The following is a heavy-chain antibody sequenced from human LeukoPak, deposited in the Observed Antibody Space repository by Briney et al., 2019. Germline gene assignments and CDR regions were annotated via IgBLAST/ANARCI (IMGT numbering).Heavy chain of an antibody. Sequence: GGSLRLSCAASGFTSSSYAMSWVRQAPGKGLEWVSAISGSGGSTYYADSVKGRFTISRDSSKNTLFLHMNSLRVEDTAIYYCAKDRTVGASYWYFDLWGRGTLVTVSS. CDR1: GFTSSSYA. CDR3: AKDRTVGASYWYFDL. CDR2: ISGSGGST. V-gene: IGHV3-23*01. D-gene: IGHD1-26*01. J-gene: IGHJ2*01.